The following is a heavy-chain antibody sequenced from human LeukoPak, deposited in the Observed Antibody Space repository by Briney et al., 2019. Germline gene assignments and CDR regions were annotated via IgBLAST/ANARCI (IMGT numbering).Heavy chain of an antibody. CDR3: ARGQYCSSTNCYIPYNYYHYMDV. V-gene: IGHV3-48*01. D-gene: IGHD2-2*02. J-gene: IGHJ6*03. CDR2: ISSRSSPI. CDR1: GFNFNSYN. Sequence: QTGGSLRLSCAASGFNFNSYNMNWVRQTPGKGLEWVSYISSRSSPIKYADSVKGRFTISRDNAKNSLFLQMNSLRAEDTGVYYCARGQYCSSTNCYIPYNYYHYMDVWGKGTPVTVSS.